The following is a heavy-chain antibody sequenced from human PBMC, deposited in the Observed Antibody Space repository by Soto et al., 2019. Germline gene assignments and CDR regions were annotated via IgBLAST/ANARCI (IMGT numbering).Heavy chain of an antibody. CDR3: ARVRAAIDY. V-gene: IGHV4-30-2*01. D-gene: IGHD6-13*01. Sequence: PSETLSLTCAVSGGSIGSGGYSWSWIRQPPGKGLEWIGYIYHSGSTYYNPSLKSRVTISVDRSKNQFSLKLSSVTAADTAVYYCARVRAAIDYWGQGTLVTVSS. CDR1: GGSIGSGGYS. CDR2: IYHSGST. J-gene: IGHJ4*02.